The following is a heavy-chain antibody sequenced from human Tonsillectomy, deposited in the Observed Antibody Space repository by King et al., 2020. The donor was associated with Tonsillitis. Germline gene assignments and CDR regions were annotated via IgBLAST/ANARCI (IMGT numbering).Heavy chain of an antibody. D-gene: IGHD3-16*01. CDR3: ARDGAEGAFDI. CDR2: VIPILGTA. V-gene: IGHV1-69*11. J-gene: IGHJ3*02. Sequence: QLVQSGAEVKKPGSSVKVSCKASGGTLSSYAISWVRQAPGQGLECMGGVIPILGTANYAQKFQGRVTMTADESTNTAYMELSSLRSEDTAVYYCARDGAEGAFDIWGQGTMVTVSS. CDR1: GGTLSSYA.